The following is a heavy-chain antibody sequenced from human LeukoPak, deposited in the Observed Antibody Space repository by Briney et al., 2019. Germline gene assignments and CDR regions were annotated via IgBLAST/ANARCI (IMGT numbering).Heavy chain of an antibody. Sequence: SETLSLTCNVSGASGSSGRYYWSWIRQPPGKGLEWIGYIYYSGSTNYNPSLKSRVTISVDTSKNQFSLKLSSVTAADTAVYYCARHRYSSSWYIDYWGQGTLVTVSS. D-gene: IGHD6-13*01. V-gene: IGHV4-61*01. J-gene: IGHJ4*02. CDR3: ARHRYSSSWYIDY. CDR2: IYYSGST. CDR1: GASGSSGRYY.